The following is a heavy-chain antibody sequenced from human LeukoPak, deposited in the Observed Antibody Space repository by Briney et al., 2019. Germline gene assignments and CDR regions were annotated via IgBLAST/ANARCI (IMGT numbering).Heavy chain of an antibody. Sequence: LRLSCAASGFTFSSYSINWVRQHPGKGLEWIGYIYYSGSTYYNPSLKSRVTISVDTSKNQFSLKLSSVTAADTAVYYCARGYCSGGSCYYFDYWGQGTLVTVPS. CDR1: GFTFSSYS. CDR3: ARGYCSGGSCYYFDY. J-gene: IGHJ4*02. V-gene: IGHV4-31*02. CDR2: IYYSGST. D-gene: IGHD2-15*01.